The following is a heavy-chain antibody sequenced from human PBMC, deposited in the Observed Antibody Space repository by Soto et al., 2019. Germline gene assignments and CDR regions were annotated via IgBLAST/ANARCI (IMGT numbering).Heavy chain of an antibody. D-gene: IGHD1-26*01. CDR1: GYTFTNYF. Sequence: ASVNVSCKASGYTFTNYFIHWVRQAPGEGLEWMGIINPGDDSTTYAQRFQGRVTVTKDTSTSTVYMELSSLRSDDTAMYYCAREEGALDYWGQGTLVTVSS. CDR3: AREEGALDY. J-gene: IGHJ4*02. CDR2: INPGDDST. V-gene: IGHV1-46*01.